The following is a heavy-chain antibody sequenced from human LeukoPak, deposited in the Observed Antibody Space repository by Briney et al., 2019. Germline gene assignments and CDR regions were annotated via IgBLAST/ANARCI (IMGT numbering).Heavy chain of an antibody. CDR2: INSDGSST. Sequence: GGSLRLSCAASGFTFSSYWMHWVRQAPGKGLVWVSRINSDGSSTSYADSVKGRFTISRDNAKNSLYLQMNSLRAEDTAVYYCARFALKTPPTDWGQGTLVTVSS. J-gene: IGHJ4*02. CDR1: GFTFSSYW. CDR3: ARFALKTPPTD. V-gene: IGHV3-74*01.